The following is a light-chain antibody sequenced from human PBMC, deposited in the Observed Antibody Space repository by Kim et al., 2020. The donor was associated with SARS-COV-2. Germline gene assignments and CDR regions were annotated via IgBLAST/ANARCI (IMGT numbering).Light chain of an antibody. J-gene: IGLJ2*01. CDR3: NSRDTNDIVL. CDR2: GKN. CDR1: ILRSYY. V-gene: IGLV3-19*01. Sequence: ALGQTGRITCKGDILRSYYATWYQQKPGQAPILHIYGKNNRPTGIPDRFSGSSSGNTASLTITGTQAGDEADYYCNSRDTNDIVLFGGGTQLTVL.